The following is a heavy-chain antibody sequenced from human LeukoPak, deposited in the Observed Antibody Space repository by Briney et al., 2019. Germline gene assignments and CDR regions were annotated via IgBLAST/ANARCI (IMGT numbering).Heavy chain of an antibody. CDR3: ARTYCGGDCRGYYYHYYMDV. CDR2: IYHSGST. CDR1: GGSISSSNW. Sequence: SETLSLTCAVSGGSISSSNWWSWVRQPPGKGLEWIGEIYHSGSTNYNPSLKSRVTISVDKSKNQFSLKLSSVTAADTAVYYCARTYCGGDCRGYYYHYYMDVWGKGTTVTISS. V-gene: IGHV4-4*02. J-gene: IGHJ6*03. D-gene: IGHD2-21*02.